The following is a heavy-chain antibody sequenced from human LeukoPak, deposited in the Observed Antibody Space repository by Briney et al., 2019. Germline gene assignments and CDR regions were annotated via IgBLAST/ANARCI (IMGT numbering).Heavy chain of an antibody. CDR3: VRDKFGTLIYGSSCFDS. CDR1: GFTFSSYW. CDR2: INSDGRSA. D-gene: IGHD6-6*01. Sequence: GGSLRLSCAASGFTFSSYWMHWVRQAPGKGLVWVSRINSDGRSAIYADSVKGRFTFSRDNAKNTLYLQMNSLRAEDTAVYYCVRDKFGTLIYGSSCFDSWGQGTLVTVSS. V-gene: IGHV3-74*01. J-gene: IGHJ4*02.